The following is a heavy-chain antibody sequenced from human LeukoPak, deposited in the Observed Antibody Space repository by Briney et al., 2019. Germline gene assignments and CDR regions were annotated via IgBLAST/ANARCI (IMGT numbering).Heavy chain of an antibody. CDR2: ISSSSSYI. V-gene: IGHV3-21*01. J-gene: IGHJ4*02. CDR3: ASLGIAAAVDFDY. D-gene: IGHD6-13*01. Sequence: PGGSLRLSCAASGFTFSSYAMHWVRQAPGKGLEWVSSISSSSSYIYYADSVKGRFTISRDNAKNSLYLQMNSLRAEDTAVYYCASLGIAAAVDFDYWGQGTLVTVSS. CDR1: GFTFSSYA.